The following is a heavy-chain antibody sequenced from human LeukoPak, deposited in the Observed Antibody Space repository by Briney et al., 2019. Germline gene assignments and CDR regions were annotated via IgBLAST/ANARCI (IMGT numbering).Heavy chain of an antibody. CDR1: GYTFTGYY. D-gene: IGHD2-2*01. V-gene: IGHV1-2*06. Sequence: ASVKVSCKASGYTFTGYYMHWVRQAPGQGLEWMGRINPNSGGTNYAQKFQGRVTMTRDTSISTAYMELSRLRSDDTAVYYCARERQVVPAAMVDYYYGMDVWGQGTTVTVSS. J-gene: IGHJ6*02. CDR2: INPNSGGT. CDR3: ARERQVVPAAMVDYYYGMDV.